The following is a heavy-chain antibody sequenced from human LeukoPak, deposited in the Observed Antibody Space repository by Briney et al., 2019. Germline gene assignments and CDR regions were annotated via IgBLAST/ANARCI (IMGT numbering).Heavy chain of an antibody. Sequence: GGSLRLSCAAAGFTVSDNYMSWVRQAPGKGLEWVSVIYSGSTTYYADSVKGRFTISRDNSKNTLYLQMNGLRADDTAVYYCAREDRGSGSFDYWGQGTLVTVSS. V-gene: IGHV3-53*01. CDR3: AREDRGSGSFDY. D-gene: IGHD3-10*01. CDR2: IYSGSTT. CDR1: GFTVSDNY. J-gene: IGHJ4*02.